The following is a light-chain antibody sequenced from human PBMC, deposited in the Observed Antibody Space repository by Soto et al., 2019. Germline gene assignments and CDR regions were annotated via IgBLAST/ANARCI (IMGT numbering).Light chain of an antibody. CDR1: QSVSSN. J-gene: IGKJ4*01. V-gene: IGKV3-15*01. CDR2: GTS. Sequence: EILMTQSPATLSVSPGESATLSCRASQSVSSNLAWYQQKPGQAPRVLISGTSTRDTGIPARFSGSGSGTEFTLTISSLQPDDFATYYCQQYDNYPLTFGGGTKVDNK. CDR3: QQYDNYPLT.